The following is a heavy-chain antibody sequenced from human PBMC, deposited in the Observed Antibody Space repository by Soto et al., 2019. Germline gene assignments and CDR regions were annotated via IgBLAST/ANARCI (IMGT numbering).Heavy chain of an antibody. CDR3: ARCIAAAGPVDY. CDR1: GGSISSSNW. D-gene: IGHD6-13*01. CDR2: IYHSGST. J-gene: IGHJ4*02. V-gene: IGHV4-4*02. Sequence: QVQLQESGPGLVKPSGTLSLTCAVSGGSISSSNWWSWVRQPPGKGLEWIGEIYHSGSTNYNPSLKSRVTISVYKSKNQFSRMLSSVTAADMAVYHCARCIAAAGPVDYWGKARLVTVSS.